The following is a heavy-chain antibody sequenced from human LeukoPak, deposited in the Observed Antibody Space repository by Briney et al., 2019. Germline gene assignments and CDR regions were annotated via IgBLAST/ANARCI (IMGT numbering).Heavy chain of an antibody. CDR2: IKQDGGEK. J-gene: IGHJ3*02. D-gene: IGHD6-19*01. Sequence: GGSLRLSCAASGFTFGDYWMSWVRQAPGKGLEWVANIKQDGGEKYYVDSVKGRFTISRDNARKSLYLQMNSLRAEDTAVYFCATSQTTSGRYGNAFDIWGQGTMVTVSS. CDR3: ATSQTTSGRYGNAFDI. V-gene: IGHV3-7*01. CDR1: GFTFGDYW.